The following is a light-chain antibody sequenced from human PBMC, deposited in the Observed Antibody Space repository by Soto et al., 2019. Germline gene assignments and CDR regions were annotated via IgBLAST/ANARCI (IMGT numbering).Light chain of an antibody. CDR3: QSYDSSLSGYV. CDR1: RSNIGAGYE. J-gene: IGLJ1*01. V-gene: IGLV1-40*01. Sequence: QSVLTQPPSVSEAPGQRVTISCTGSRSNIGAGYEAHWYQQVPGTAPKLLIYENNNRPSGVPDRFSGSKSGTSASLAITGLQAEDEAEYYCQSYDSSLSGYVFGTGTKAHRP. CDR2: ENN.